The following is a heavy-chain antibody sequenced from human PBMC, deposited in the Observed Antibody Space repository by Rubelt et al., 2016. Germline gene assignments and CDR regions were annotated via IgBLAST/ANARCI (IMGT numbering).Heavy chain of an antibody. J-gene: IGHJ6*02. Sequence: LSLTCTVSGGSISSYYWSWIRQPPGKGLEWIGYIYHSGSTNYNPSLKSRVTISVDTSKNQFSLKLSSVTAADTAVYYCARDQQLDYGMDVWGQGTTVTVSS. CDR1: GGSISSYY. CDR2: IYHSGST. V-gene: IGHV4-59*01. D-gene: IGHD6-13*01. CDR3: ARDQQLDYGMDV.